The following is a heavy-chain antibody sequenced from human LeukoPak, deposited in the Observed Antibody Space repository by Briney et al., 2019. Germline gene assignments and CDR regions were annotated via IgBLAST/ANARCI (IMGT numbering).Heavy chain of an antibody. CDR3: ARGIGDYGDSAFDY. CDR2: INPDSGGT. D-gene: IGHD4-17*01. V-gene: IGHV1-2*02. Sequence: GASVKVSCEASGYTFTSYGISWVRQAPGQGLEWMGWINPDSGGTNYALNFQGRVTMTRDTSISTAHMELSRLTSDDTAVYYCARGIGDYGDSAFDYWGQGTLVTVSS. CDR1: GYTFTSYG. J-gene: IGHJ4*02.